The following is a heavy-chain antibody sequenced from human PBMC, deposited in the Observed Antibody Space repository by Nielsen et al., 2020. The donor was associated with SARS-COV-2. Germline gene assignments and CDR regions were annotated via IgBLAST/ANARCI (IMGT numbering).Heavy chain of an antibody. V-gene: IGHV3-23*01. D-gene: IGHD6-19*01. CDR3: ARESVTGTDAFDI. CDR2: ISAST. Sequence: GESLKISCVVSGFTISTYAMSWVRQAPGKGLEWVSAISASTYYADSVKGRFTISRDNAENSLYLQMNSLRAEDTAVYYCARESVTGTDAFDIWGQGTVVTVSS. CDR1: GFTISTYA. J-gene: IGHJ3*02.